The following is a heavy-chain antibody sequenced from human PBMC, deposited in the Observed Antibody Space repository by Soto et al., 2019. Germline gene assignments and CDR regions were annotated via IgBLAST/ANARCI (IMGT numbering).Heavy chain of an antibody. D-gene: IGHD6-19*01. Sequence: QVQLVQSGAEVKKPGASVKVSCKASGYSFTSYDINWVRQATGHGLEWMGWMRPKSGNTNYAQKFQGRVTMTRNSSISTAYMELSSLRSEDTAVYYCARGVVSGWTDYWGQGTLVTVSS. CDR3: ARGVVSGWTDY. J-gene: IGHJ4*02. CDR2: MRPKSGNT. CDR1: GYSFTSYD. V-gene: IGHV1-8*01.